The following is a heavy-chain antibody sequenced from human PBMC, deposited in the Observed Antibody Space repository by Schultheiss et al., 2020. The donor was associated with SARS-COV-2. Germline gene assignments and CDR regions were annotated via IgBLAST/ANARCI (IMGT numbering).Heavy chain of an antibody. CDR3: ATRSTMGYYYMDV. J-gene: IGHJ6*03. CDR1: GLTVNDAW. CDR2: LSGNGGST. D-gene: IGHD5-24*01. Sequence: GGSLRLSCAASGLTVNDAWMGWVRQAPGKGLEWVSGLSGNGGSTIYADSVKGRLTISRDNSKNTLYLQMNSLRADDTAVYYCATRSTMGYYYMDVWGKGTTVTVSS. V-gene: IGHV3-23*01.